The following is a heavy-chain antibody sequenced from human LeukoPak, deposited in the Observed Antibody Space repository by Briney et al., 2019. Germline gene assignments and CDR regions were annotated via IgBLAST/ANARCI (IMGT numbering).Heavy chain of an antibody. Sequence: PWGSLRLYCVASGFTFRSYVMSWVRQAPGQGLEWVSALSGSGDSTYYADSVKGRFTISRDNSKNTVYLQMNGLRAEDTAVYYCAKVTYDYVWGSYESWGQGTLVTVSS. D-gene: IGHD3-16*01. CDR1: GFTFRSYV. J-gene: IGHJ4*02. CDR3: AKVTYDYVWGSYES. V-gene: IGHV3-23*01. CDR2: LSGSGDST.